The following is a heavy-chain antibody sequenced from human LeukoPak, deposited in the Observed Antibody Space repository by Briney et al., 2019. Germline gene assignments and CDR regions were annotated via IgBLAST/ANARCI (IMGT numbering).Heavy chain of an antibody. Sequence: PSETLSLTCNVSGGSISGYHWSWIRQPPGKGLEWLGYIYYSGSSNYNPSLKSRVTMSADTSKNQFSLKLSSVTAADTAVYYCARARTKLTYCSSTSCYYYMDVWGKGTTVTVSS. CDR1: GGSISGYH. V-gene: IGHV4-59*12. D-gene: IGHD2-2*01. J-gene: IGHJ6*03. CDR2: IYYSGSS. CDR3: ARARTKLTYCSSTSCYYYMDV.